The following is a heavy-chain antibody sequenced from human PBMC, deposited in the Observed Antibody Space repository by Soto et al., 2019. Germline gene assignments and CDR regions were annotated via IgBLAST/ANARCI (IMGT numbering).Heavy chain of an antibody. Sequence: QVQLVESGGGVVQPGRSLRLSCAASGFTFSSYGMHWVRQAPGKGLEWVAVIWYDGSNKYYADSVKGRFTISRDNSKNTLYLQMNSLRAEDTAVYYCARGPYGDQLPDAFDIWGQGTMVTVSS. V-gene: IGHV3-33*01. CDR2: IWYDGSNK. CDR1: GFTFSSYG. D-gene: IGHD4-17*01. J-gene: IGHJ3*02. CDR3: ARGPYGDQLPDAFDI.